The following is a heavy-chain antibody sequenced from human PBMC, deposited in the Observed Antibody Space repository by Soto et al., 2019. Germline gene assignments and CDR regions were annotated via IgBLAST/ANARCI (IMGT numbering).Heavy chain of an antibody. CDR2: ITGSGGST. J-gene: IGHJ2*01. V-gene: IGHV3-23*01. D-gene: IGHD5-18*01. Sequence: EVQLLESGGGLVQPGGSLRLSCAASGFIFSSYDMSWVRQAPGKGLEWVSTITGSGGSTYYADSVKGRFTISRDNSKNTLYLQMNSLRAEDKAVYYCATRGPEGIHIYWYFDLWGRGTLVTVSS. CDR3: ATRGPEGIHIYWYFDL. CDR1: GFIFSSYD.